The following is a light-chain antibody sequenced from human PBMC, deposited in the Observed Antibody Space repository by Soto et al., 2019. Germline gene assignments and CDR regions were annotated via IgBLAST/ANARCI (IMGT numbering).Light chain of an antibody. Sequence: DIQMTQSPSTLSASVGDRVTIACRASQSISSWLAWYQQKPGKAPKLLIYDASRLESGVPSRFSGSGSGTESTHTISSLQPDDFATYYCQHYDRYPFTFGPGTKVNI. J-gene: IGKJ3*01. V-gene: IGKV1-5*01. CDR1: QSISSW. CDR2: DAS. CDR3: QHYDRYPFT.